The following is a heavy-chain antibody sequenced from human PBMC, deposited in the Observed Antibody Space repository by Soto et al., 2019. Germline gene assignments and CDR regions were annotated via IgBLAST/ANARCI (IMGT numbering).Heavy chain of an antibody. CDR3: AKGPAIVLVPAAMNYYYGMDV. Sequence: QVQLVESGGGLVKPGRSLRLSCAASGFTFSSYGMNWVRQAPGKGLEWVAFIRYDGSNKYYSDSVKGRFPISRDNSKNTLYRQMNSLRAEDTAVYYCAKGPAIVLVPAAMNYYYGMDVWGQGTTVTVSS. D-gene: IGHD2-2*01. CDR1: GFTFSSYG. J-gene: IGHJ6*02. V-gene: IGHV3-30*18. CDR2: IRYDGSNK.